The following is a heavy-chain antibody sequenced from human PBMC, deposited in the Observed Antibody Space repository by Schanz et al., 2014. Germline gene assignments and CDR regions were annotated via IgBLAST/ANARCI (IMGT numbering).Heavy chain of an antibody. CDR3: ARDGGGD. CDR1: GDSFNKLP. Sequence: QVHLVQSGAEVKKPGSSVRISCKVSGDSFNKLPISWLRQAPGQGLEWMGRINPNSGAANYAQKFQGRVTLTRDTSRSTAYMELSRLTSDDTAVYYCARDGGGDWGQGTLVTVSS. V-gene: IGHV1-2*06. CDR2: INPNSGAA. J-gene: IGHJ4*02.